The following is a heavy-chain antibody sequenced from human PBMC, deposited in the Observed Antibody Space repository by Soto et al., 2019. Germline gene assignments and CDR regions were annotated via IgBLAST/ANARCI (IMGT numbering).Heavy chain of an antibody. D-gene: IGHD5-12*01. V-gene: IGHV4-31*03. Sequence: PSETLSLTCTVSGGSISNGGYYWSWIRQHPGKGLEWIGYIYYSGSTYYNPSLKSRVTISVDTSKNQFSLKLSSVTAADTAVYYCAREPEYSGYDRNWFDPWGQGTLVTVSS. J-gene: IGHJ5*02. CDR2: IYYSGST. CDR3: AREPEYSGYDRNWFDP. CDR1: GGSISNGGYY.